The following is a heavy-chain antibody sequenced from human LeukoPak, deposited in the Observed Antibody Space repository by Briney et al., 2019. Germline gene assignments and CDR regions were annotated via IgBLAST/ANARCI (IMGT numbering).Heavy chain of an antibody. V-gene: IGHV1-2*02. CDR2: INPNSGDT. CDR3: ARAPYYSSSWYDY. Sequence: ASVKVSCKAFGYTFNDYYMHWMRQAPGQGPEWMGWINPNSGDTNYAQKLQGRVTMTRDTSISTTYMELSRLRFDDTAVYYCARAPYYSSSWYDYWGQGTLVTVSS. CDR1: GYTFNDYY. J-gene: IGHJ4*02. D-gene: IGHD6-13*01.